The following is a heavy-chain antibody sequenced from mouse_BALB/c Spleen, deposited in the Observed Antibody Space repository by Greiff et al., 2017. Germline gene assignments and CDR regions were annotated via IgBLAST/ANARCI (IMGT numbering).Heavy chain of an antibody. D-gene: IGHD1-1*01. CDR3: ARDCYGSSPYAMDY. J-gene: IGHJ4*01. CDR2: IRNKANGYTT. Sequence: EVMLVESGGGLVQPGGSLRLSCATSGFTFTDYYMSWVRQPPGKALEWLGFIRNKANGYTTEYSASVKGRFTISRDSSQSILYLQMNTLRAEDSATYYCARDCYGSSPYAMDYWGQGTSVTVSS. V-gene: IGHV7-3*02. CDR1: GFTFTDYY.